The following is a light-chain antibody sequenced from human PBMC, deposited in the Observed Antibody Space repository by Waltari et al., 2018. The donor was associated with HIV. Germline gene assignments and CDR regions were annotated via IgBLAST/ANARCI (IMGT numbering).Light chain of an antibody. CDR3: QHSYSTPL. Sequence: DIQMTQSPSSLSASVGDRVTITCRASQSISTYLNWYQQKPGKAPKVLIYAASNLQSGVPSRFSGSGSGTDFTLTINSLQPEDFSTYYCQHSYSTPLFGGGTKVEIK. J-gene: IGKJ4*01. CDR1: QSISTY. CDR2: AAS. V-gene: IGKV1-39*01.